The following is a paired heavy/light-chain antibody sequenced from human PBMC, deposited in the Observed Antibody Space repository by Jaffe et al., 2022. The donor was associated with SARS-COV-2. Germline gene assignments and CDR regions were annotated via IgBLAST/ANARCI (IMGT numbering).Heavy chain of an antibody. CDR1: GYTFTIYY. CDR2: INPSGGST. J-gene: IGHJ4*02. Sequence: QVQLVQSGAEVKKPGASVKVSCKASGYTFTIYYMHWLRQAPGQGLEWLGIINPSGGSTTYPQKFQGRVTVTRDTSTSTVYMELSSLRSEDTAVYYCARGRYYGSETYPYYFDSWGQGTLVTVSS. D-gene: IGHD3-10*01. CDR3: ARGRYYGSETYPYYFDS. V-gene: IGHV1-46*01.
Light chain of an antibody. J-gene: IGKJ2*01. CDR3: QQFNNWPPAYT. CDR2: GAS. V-gene: IGKV3-15*01. Sequence: EVVMTQSPATLSVSPGERASLSCRASQSVSSNLAWYQQKPGQAPRLLIYGASTRATGIPARFSGSGSGTEFTLTISSLQSEDYAVYYCQQFNNWPPAYTFGQGTKLEIK. CDR1: QSVSSN.